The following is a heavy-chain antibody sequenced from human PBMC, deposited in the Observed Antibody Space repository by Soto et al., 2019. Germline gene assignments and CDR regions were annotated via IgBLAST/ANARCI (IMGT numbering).Heavy chain of an antibody. D-gene: IGHD5-18*01. V-gene: IGHV3-7*04. CDR3: ARVAYGYGWRFDY. CDR2: IKQDGSDK. Sequence: GESLRLSCAASGFTFSSYWMSWVRQAPGKGLEWVANIKQDGSDKYYVDSVKGRFTLSRDNAKNPLQLQMNSLRAEDTAIYFCARVAYGYGWRFDYWGSGILVTV. CDR1: GFTFSSYW. J-gene: IGHJ4*01.